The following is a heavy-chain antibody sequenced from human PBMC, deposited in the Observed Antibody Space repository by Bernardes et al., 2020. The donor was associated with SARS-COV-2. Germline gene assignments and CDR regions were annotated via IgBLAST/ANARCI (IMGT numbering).Heavy chain of an antibody. CDR1: GYTFTAYY. J-gene: IGHJ4*02. V-gene: IGHV1-2*02. CDR2: ITPNSGGA. Sequence: ASVKVSCKASGYTFTAYYIHWVRQAPGQGLEWMAWITPNSGGANLAQKFQGRVTMTRDMSIATAYMELNNLTSDDTAVYYCARGRLAIDSWGQGSLVTVSS. D-gene: IGHD3-9*01. CDR3: ARGRLAIDS.